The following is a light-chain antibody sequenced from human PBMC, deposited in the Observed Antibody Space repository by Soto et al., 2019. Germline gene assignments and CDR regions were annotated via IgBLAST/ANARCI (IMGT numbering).Light chain of an antibody. J-gene: IGLJ1*01. V-gene: IGLV3-25*03. CDR1: ALPKQY. CDR3: QSADSSGTFYV. CDR2: KDS. Sequence: YELTQPPSVSVSPGQTARITCSGDALPKQYAYWYQQKPGQAPVLVIYKDSERPSGIPERFSGSSSGTTVTLTISGVQAEDEADYYCQSADSSGTFYVFGTGTKVTVL.